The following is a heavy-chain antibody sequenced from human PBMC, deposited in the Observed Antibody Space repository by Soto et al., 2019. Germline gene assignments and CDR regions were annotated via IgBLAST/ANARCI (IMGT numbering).Heavy chain of an antibody. V-gene: IGHV1-3*01. CDR3: ARGKGMEENYYYYGMDI. J-gene: IGHJ6*02. D-gene: IGHD1-1*01. CDR1: GYTFSTYA. Sequence: GASVKVSFKASGYTFSTYAIHWLRLAPGQSLEWMGWLNGGTGQTRYSQRFQDRVTITRDTSASTAYMEVSSLRPEDTAVYYCARGKGMEENYYYYGMDIWGQGTTVTVSS. CDR2: LNGGTGQT.